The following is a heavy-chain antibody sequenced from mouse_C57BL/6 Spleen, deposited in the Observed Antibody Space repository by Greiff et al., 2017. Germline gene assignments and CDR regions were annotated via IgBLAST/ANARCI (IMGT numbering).Heavy chain of an antibody. CDR3: ASLVTTEDWFAY. J-gene: IGHJ3*01. CDR2: IDPSDRYT. CDR1: GYTFTSYW. V-gene: IGHV1-69*01. D-gene: IGHD2-5*01. Sequence: VQLQQPGAELVMPGASVKLSCKASGYTFTSYWMHWVKQRPGQGLEWIGEIDPSDRYTNYNQKFKGKSTLTVDKSSSTAYMQLSSLTSEDSAVYYCASLVTTEDWFAYWGQGTLVTVSA.